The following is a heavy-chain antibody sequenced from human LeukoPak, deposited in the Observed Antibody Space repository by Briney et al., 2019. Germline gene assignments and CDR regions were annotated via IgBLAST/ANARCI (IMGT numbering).Heavy chain of an antibody. Sequence: SETLSLTCTVSGGSVSSGSYYWSWIRQPPGKGLEWIGYIYYSGSTNYNPSVKSRVTISVDTSKNQFSLKLSSVTAADTAVYYCARLYSSGWYFDCWGQGTLVTVSS. CDR2: IYYSGST. CDR1: GGSVSSGSYY. J-gene: IGHJ4*02. V-gene: IGHV4-61*01. D-gene: IGHD6-19*01. CDR3: ARLYSSGWYFDC.